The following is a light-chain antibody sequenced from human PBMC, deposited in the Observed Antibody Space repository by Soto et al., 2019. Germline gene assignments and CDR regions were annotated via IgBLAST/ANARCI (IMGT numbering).Light chain of an antibody. CDR1: SSNIGSNS. J-gene: IGLJ1*01. CDR3: AAWDDSLNGHV. Sequence: QSVLTQPPSASGTPGQMVTISCSGGSSNIGSNSVNWYQQLPGTAPKLLIYTNNQRPSGVPDRFSGSKSGTSASLAISGLQSEDEADYYCAAWDDSLNGHVFGSGTKLTVL. V-gene: IGLV1-44*01. CDR2: TNN.